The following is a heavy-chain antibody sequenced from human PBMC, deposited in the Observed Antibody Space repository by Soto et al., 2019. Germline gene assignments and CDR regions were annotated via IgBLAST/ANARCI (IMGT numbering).Heavy chain of an antibody. D-gene: IGHD3-16*01. V-gene: IGHV1-3*01. CDR1: GYTFTSYA. CDR2: INACNGNT. J-gene: IGHJ4*02. Sequence: QVQLVQSGAEVKKPGASVKVSCKASGYTFTSYAMHWVRQAPGQRLEWMGWINACNGNTKYTQKFQGRVTITRDTSASTAYMALSSLRPEDTDVYYCARAHGGILDHWGQGTPVTVST. CDR3: ARAHGGILDH.